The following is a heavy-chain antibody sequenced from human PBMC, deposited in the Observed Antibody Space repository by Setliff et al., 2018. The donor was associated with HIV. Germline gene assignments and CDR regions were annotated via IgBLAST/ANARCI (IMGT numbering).Heavy chain of an antibody. CDR3: HLEVPLMMGTTPPL. CDR2: VYYSGSA. CDR1: GGSIGSSPFY. Sequence: SETLSLTCTVSGGSIGSSPFYWGWIRQSPGKGLEWIGTVYYSGSASYNPSLRSRVAISVDSSRNLFSLNLTSVTAADTAVYYCHLEVPLMMGTTPPLWGQGTLVTVSS. J-gene: IGHJ4*02. V-gene: IGHV4-39*02. D-gene: IGHD2-15*01.